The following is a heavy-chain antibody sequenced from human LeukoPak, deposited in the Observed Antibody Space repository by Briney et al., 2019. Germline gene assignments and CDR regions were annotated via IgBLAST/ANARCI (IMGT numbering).Heavy chain of an antibody. Sequence: PGGSLRLSCAASGFTFSNYRMHWVRQAPGKGLVRVSRINSDGGSTGYADSVRGRFTISRDNAKNTLYLQMNSLRAEDTAVYYCVRDRATGDHFDYWGQGSLVTVSS. J-gene: IGHJ4*02. D-gene: IGHD7-27*01. CDR2: INSDGGST. CDR3: VRDRATGDHFDY. CDR1: GFTFSNYR. V-gene: IGHV3-74*01.